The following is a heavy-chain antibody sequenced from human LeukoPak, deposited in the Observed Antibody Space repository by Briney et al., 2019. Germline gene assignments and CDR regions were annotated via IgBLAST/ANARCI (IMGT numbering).Heavy chain of an antibody. Sequence: GGSLRLSCAASGFTFSSYSMNWVRQAPGKGLERVSSISSSSSYLYYADAVKGRFTISRDNAQNSLYLQMNSLSSEDTAVYYCARLRVLYSGPNRYQAAFDYWGQGTLVTVSS. CDR1: GFTFSSYS. J-gene: IGHJ4*02. CDR3: ARLRVLYSGPNRYQAAFDY. D-gene: IGHD1-26*01. V-gene: IGHV3-21*01. CDR2: ISSSSSYL.